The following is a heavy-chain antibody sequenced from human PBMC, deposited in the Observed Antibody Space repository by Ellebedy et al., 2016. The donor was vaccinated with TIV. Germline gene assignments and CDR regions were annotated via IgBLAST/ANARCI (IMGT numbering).Heavy chain of an antibody. V-gene: IGHV4-4*07. D-gene: IGHD5-24*01. CDR2: SFMGGST. Sequence: SETLSLTXTVSGGSFSSYYWSWIRQAAGKGLEWIGRSFMGGSTTYNPSLKNRVTMSVDASKTQLSLNLSSVTAADTAVYYCARDYTLFDGHNSGNWFDPWGQGTLVTVSS. CDR1: GGSFSSYY. CDR3: ARDYTLFDGHNSGNWFDP. J-gene: IGHJ5*02.